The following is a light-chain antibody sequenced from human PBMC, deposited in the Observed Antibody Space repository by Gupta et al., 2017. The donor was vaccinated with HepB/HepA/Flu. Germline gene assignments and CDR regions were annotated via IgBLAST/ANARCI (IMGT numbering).Light chain of an antibody. Sequence: TCQASQTINTFLAWYRQKPGTAPQLLITSASTLHTGVPSRFSATGSGAYFTLTISHLQSEDFATYYCQHYYGFPPTFGPETTVHVK. J-gene: IGKJ3*01. V-gene: IGKV1-8*01. CDR1: QTINTF. CDR3: QHYYGFPPT. CDR2: SAS.